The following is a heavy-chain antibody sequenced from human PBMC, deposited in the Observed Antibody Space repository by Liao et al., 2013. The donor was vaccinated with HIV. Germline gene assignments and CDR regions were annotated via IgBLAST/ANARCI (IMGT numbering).Heavy chain of an antibody. V-gene: IGHV4-61*02. CDR3: AREERFXPYYMDV. CDR1: GGSISSGSHY. J-gene: IGHJ6*03. CDR2: IYTSGST. Sequence: QVQLQESGPGLVKPSQTLSLTCTVSGGSISSGSHYWSWIRQPAGKGLEWIGRIYTSGSTNYNPSLKSRVTISVDTSKNQFSLKLSSVTAADTAVYYCAREERFXPYYMDVWGKGTTVTVSS.